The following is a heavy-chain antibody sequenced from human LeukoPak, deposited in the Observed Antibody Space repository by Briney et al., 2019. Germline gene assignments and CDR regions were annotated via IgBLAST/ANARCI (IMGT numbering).Heavy chain of an antibody. J-gene: IGHJ4*02. CDR2: IYYNGST. CDR1: GGSISSYY. CDR3: AREYCSGGSCFNDY. Sequence: SETLSLTCTVSGGSISSYYWSWIRQPPGKGLEWIGYIYYNGSTNYNPSLKSRVTISVDTSKNQFSLKLSSVTAADTAVYYCAREYCSGGSCFNDYWGQGTLVTVSS. D-gene: IGHD2-15*01. V-gene: IGHV4-59*12.